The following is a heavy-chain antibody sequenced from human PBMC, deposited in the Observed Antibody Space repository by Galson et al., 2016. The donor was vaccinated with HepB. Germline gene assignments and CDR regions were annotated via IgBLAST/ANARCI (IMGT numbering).Heavy chain of an antibody. CDR1: GFTFTDYW. V-gene: IGHV3-7*05. CDR2: IGHDGIEK. Sequence: SLRLSCAASGFTFTDYWVTWVRQAPGKGLEWVANIGHDGIEKYYADSVKGRFIISRDNAKNSLYLQMNSLRAEDTAVYYCARNSCFHDHWGQGTLVTVSS. J-gene: IGHJ4*02. CDR3: ARNSCFHDH.